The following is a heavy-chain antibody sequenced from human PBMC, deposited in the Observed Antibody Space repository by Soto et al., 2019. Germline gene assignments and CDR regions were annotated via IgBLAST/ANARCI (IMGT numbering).Heavy chain of an antibody. CDR2: ISYDGSNK. J-gene: IGHJ4*02. D-gene: IGHD3-10*01. CDR1: GFTFSSYG. CDR3: ANYYGSGSYYSLTSPLDY. V-gene: IGHV3-30*18. Sequence: GGSLRLSCAASGFTFSSYGMHWVRQAPGKGLEWVAVISYDGSNKYYADSVKGRLTISRDNSKNTLYLQMNSLRAEDTAVYYCANYYGSGSYYSLTSPLDYWGQGTLVTVSS.